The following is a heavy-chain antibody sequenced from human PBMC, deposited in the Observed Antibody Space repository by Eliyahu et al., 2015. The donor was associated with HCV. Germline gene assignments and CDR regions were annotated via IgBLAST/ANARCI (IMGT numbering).Heavy chain of an antibody. Sequence: QVQLVQSGAEVKKPGASVKVXXXASXYXFXGXXXHWVRQAPGQGLEWMGRINPNSGGTNYAQKFQGRVTMTRDTSISTAYMELSRLRSDDTAVYYCARTPIAIFGGFFMYGMDVWGQGTTVTVSS. CDR2: INPNSGGT. CDR1: XYXFXGXX. J-gene: IGHJ6*02. D-gene: IGHD3-3*01. CDR3: ARTPIAIFGGFFMYGMDV. V-gene: IGHV1-2*02.